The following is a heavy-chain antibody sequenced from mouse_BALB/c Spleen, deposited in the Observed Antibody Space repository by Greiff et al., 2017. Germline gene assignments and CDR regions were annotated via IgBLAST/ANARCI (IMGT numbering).Heavy chain of an antibody. J-gene: IGHJ4*01. Sequence: EVQVVESGPELVKPGASVKISCKASGYTFTDYYMNWVKQSHGKSLEWIGLVNPNNGGASYNQKFKGKATLTVDKSSSTAYMELRSLTSEDSAVYYCARTSTMITTDAMDYWGQGTSVTVSS. CDR1: GYTFTDYY. V-gene: IGHV1-26*01. CDR3: ARTSTMITTDAMDY. CDR2: VNPNNGGA. D-gene: IGHD2-4*01.